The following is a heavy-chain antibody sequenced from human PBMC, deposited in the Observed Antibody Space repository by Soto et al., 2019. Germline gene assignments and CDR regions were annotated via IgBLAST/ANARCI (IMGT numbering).Heavy chain of an antibody. V-gene: IGHV3-23*01. CDR2: ISGSGGST. CDR3: AKDFIYSNPMITFLAT. D-gene: IGHD3-16*01. CDR1: GFTFSSYA. J-gene: IGHJ5*02. Sequence: EVQLLESGGGLVQPGGSLRLSCAASGFTFSSYAMSWVRQAPGKGLEWVSAISGSGGSTYYADSVKGRFTISRDNSKNTLYLQMNSLRAEDTAVYYCAKDFIYSNPMITFLATWGQGTLVTVSS.